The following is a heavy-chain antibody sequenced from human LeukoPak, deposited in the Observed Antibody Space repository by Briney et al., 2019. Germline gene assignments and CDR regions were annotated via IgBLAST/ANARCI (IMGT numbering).Heavy chain of an antibody. CDR3: ARSLYCSSTSCFGDRLVYGMDV. CDR2: ISYDGSNK. CDR1: GFTFSSYA. Sequence: PGRSLRLSCAASGFTFSSYAMHWVRQAPGKGLEWVAVISYDGSNKYYADSVKGRFTISRDNSKNTPYLQMNSLRAEDTAVYYCARSLYCSSTSCFGDRLVYGMDVWGKGTTVTVSS. D-gene: IGHD2-2*01. V-gene: IGHV3-30*04. J-gene: IGHJ6*04.